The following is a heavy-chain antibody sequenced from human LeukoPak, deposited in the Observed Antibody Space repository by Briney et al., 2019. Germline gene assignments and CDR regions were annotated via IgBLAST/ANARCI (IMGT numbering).Heavy chain of an antibody. Sequence: PSETLSLTCTVSGGSISSYYWSWIRQPPGKGLEWIGYIYCSGSTNYDPSLKSRVTISVDTSKNQFSLKLSSVTAADTAVYYCARDQRYYYGMDVWGQGTTVTVSS. V-gene: IGHV4-59*01. J-gene: IGHJ6*02. CDR1: GGSISSYY. CDR3: ARDQRYYYGMDV. CDR2: IYCSGST.